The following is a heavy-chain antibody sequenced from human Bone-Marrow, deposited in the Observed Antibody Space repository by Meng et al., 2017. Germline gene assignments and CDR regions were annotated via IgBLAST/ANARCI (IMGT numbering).Heavy chain of an antibody. CDR2: IWYDGSNK. D-gene: IGHD5-12*01. J-gene: IGHJ6*02. CDR1: GFTFSSYG. V-gene: IGHV3-33*01. Sequence: GESLKISCAASGFTFSSYGMHWVRQAPGKGLEWVAVIWYDGSNKYYADSVKGRFTISRDNSKNTLYLQMNSLRAEGTAVYYCARHSGYDLGYGMDVWGQGTTVTV. CDR3: ARHSGYDLGYGMDV.